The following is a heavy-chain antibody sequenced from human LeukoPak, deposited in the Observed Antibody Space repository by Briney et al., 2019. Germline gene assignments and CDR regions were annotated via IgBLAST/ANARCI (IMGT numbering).Heavy chain of an antibody. CDR2: IYYSGST. V-gene: IGHV4-30-4*08. J-gene: IGHJ3*02. CDR1: GGSISSGDYY. Sequence: PSQTLSLTCTVSGGSISSGDYYWSWIRQPPGKGLEWIGYIYYSGSTYYNPSLKSRVTISVDTSKNQFSLKLSSVTAADTAVYYCARGYCSSTSCHTRGDAFDIWGQGTMVTVSS. CDR3: ARGYCSSTSCHTRGDAFDI. D-gene: IGHD2-2*02.